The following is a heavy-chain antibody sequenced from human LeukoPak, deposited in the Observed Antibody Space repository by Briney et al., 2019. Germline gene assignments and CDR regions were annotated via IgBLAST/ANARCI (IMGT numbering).Heavy chain of an antibody. D-gene: IGHD3-22*01. CDR1: GFTFSDYY. J-gene: IGHJ4*02. Sequence: GSLRLSCAASGFTFSDYYMSWIRQPPGKGLEWIGEINHSGSTNYNPSLKSRVTISVDTSKNQFSLKLSSVTAADTAVYYCVRDRYYYDSSGYHVFDYWGQGTLVTVSS. CDR2: INHSGST. CDR3: VRDRYYYDSSGYHVFDY. V-gene: IGHV4-34*01.